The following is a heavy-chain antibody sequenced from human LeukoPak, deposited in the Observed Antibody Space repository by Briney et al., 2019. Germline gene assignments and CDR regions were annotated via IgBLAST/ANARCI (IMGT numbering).Heavy chain of an antibody. D-gene: IGHD6-19*01. Sequence: SETLSLTCTVSGGSFSDYYWSFVRQPPGKGLEWIGYIYHNGNSDFNPSLKSRVTISVDTSKNQFSLRMSSVTAADTAVYFCAGQAYSSGWLDNWGPGTLVTVSS. V-gene: IGHV4-59*01. CDR2: IYHNGNS. CDR1: GGSFSDYY. J-gene: IGHJ4*02. CDR3: AGQAYSSGWLDN.